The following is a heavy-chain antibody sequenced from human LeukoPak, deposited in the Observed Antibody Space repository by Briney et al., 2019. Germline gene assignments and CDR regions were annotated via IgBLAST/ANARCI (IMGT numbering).Heavy chain of an antibody. CDR3: ATRVIITVTTAVIDYYYYMDV. CDR2: INHSGST. V-gene: IGHV4-34*01. Sequence: SETLSLTCAVYGGSFSGYYWSWIRQPPGKGLEWIGEINHSGSTNYNPSLKSRVTISVDTSKNQFSLKLSSVTAADTAVYYCATRVIITVTTAVIDYYYYMDVWGKGTTVTISS. CDR1: GGSFSGYY. J-gene: IGHJ6*03. D-gene: IGHD4-17*01.